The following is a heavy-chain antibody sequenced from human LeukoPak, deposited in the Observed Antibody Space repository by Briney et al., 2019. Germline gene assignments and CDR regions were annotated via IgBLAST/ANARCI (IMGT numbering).Heavy chain of an antibody. CDR2: MSSSVIS. J-gene: IGHJ5*02. D-gene: IGHD6-19*01. CDR1: NGSISSDTYF. CDR3: AKGAGPPWFDP. Sequence: TLSLTCTVSNGSISSDTYFWSWIRQPAGKGLEWIGRMSSSVISTYSPSLKSRVTISIDTSRNQFSMNLNSVTAADTAVYYCAKGAGPPWFDPWGQGTLVTVSS. V-gene: IGHV4-61*02.